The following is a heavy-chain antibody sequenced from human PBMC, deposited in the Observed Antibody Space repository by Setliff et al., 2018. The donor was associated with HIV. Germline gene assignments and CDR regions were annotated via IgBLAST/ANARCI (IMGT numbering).Heavy chain of an antibody. Sequence: SETLSLTCAVYGGSFSGYYWSWIRQSPGKGLEWIGEINHTGSTNYIPSLKSRLTMSVDTSKNQFSLKLSSVTAADTAVYYCARSVPRYCSGGSCYPPLFDYWGQGTLVTVSS. D-gene: IGHD2-15*01. J-gene: IGHJ4*02. CDR3: ARSVPRYCSGGSCYPPLFDY. V-gene: IGHV4-34*01. CDR1: GGSFSGYY. CDR2: INHTGST.